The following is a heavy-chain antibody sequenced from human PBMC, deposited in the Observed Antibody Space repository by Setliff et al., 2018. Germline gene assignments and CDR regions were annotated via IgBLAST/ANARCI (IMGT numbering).Heavy chain of an antibody. CDR2: IYISGGT. CDR1: GSSITSTSYF. J-gene: IGHJ4*02. Sequence: SETLSLTCTVSGSSITSTSYFWHWIRQPAGKGLEWIGHIYISGGTNYNPSLKSRVTMSVDRSKNQFSLNLRSATAADTAIYYCARLYYASRALYFDSWGQGSLVTVSS. CDR3: ARLYYASRALYFDS. V-gene: IGHV4-61*09. D-gene: IGHD3-16*01.